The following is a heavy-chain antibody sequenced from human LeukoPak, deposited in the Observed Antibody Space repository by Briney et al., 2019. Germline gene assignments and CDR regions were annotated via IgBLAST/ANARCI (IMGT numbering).Heavy chain of an antibody. Sequence: GGSLRLSCAASGFTFSSYSMNWVRQALGKGLEWVSSISSSSSYIYYADSVKGRFTISRDNAKNSLYLQMNSLRAEDTAVYYCARIYDSSGSDAFDIWGQGTMVTVSS. D-gene: IGHD3-22*01. CDR1: GFTFSSYS. J-gene: IGHJ3*02. CDR2: ISSSSSYI. V-gene: IGHV3-21*01. CDR3: ARIYDSSGSDAFDI.